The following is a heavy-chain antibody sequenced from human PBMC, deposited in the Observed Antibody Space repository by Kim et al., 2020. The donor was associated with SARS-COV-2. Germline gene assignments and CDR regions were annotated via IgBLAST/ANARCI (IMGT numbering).Heavy chain of an antibody. CDR3: ARVQEELYYFDY. CDR1: GGSISSGGYY. D-gene: IGHD1-7*01. J-gene: IGHJ4*02. V-gene: IGHV4-31*03. CDR2: IYYSGST. Sequence: SETLSLTCTVSGGSISSGGYYWSWIRQHPGKGLEWIGYIYYSGSTYYNPSLKSRVTISVDTSKNQFSLKLSSVTAADTAVYYCARVQEELYYFDYWGQGTLVTVSS.